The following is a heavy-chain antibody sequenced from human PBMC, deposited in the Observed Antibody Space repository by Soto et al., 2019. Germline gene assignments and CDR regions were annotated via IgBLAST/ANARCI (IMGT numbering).Heavy chain of an antibody. D-gene: IGHD3-10*01. J-gene: IGHJ5*02. CDR1: GYIFTTYS. V-gene: IGHV1-18*01. CDR2: VSASNGKT. CDR3: AREAFGVQASWFDP. Sequence: QLVQSGSEVRMPGASVKVSCKASGYIFTTYSITWVRQAPGQGLEWMGWVSASNGKTNYAQKFEDRVTMTTDTSPTTAYMEFRSLRSDDTAVYYCAREAFGVQASWFDPWGQGTLVTVSS.